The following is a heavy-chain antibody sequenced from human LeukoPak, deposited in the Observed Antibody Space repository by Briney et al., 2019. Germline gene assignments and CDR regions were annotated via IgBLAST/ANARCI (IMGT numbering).Heavy chain of an antibody. V-gene: IGHV3-23*01. Sequence: GGSLRLSCAASGFTFSSYAMSWVRQAPGKGLEWVSAISGSGGSTYYADSVKGRFTISRANSKNTLYLQMNSLRAEDTAVYYCAKDSYGDYAFDYWGQGTLVTVSS. D-gene: IGHD4-17*01. J-gene: IGHJ4*02. CDR1: GFTFSSYA. CDR2: ISGSGGST. CDR3: AKDSYGDYAFDY.